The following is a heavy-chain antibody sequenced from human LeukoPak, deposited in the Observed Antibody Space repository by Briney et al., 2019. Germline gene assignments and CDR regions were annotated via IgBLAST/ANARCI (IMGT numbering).Heavy chain of an antibody. CDR2: INPSGGST. CDR3: ARAYAGYDILSPLFGY. V-gene: IGHV1-46*01. Sequence: ASVKVSCKASGYTFTSYYMHWVRQAPGQGLEWMGIINPSGGSTSYAQKFQGRVTMTRDTSTSTVYMELSSLRSEDTAVYYCARAYAGYDILSPLFGYWGQGTLVTVSS. D-gene: IGHD3-9*01. CDR1: GYTFTSYY. J-gene: IGHJ4*02.